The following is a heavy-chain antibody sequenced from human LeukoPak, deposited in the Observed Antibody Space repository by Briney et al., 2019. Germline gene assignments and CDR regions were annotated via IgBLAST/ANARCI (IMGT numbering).Heavy chain of an antibody. CDR1: GFTFSSYA. CDR3: AKLGRPEGSVEVGATDLVDY. CDR2: ISGSGGST. Sequence: GWSLRLSCAASGFTFSSYAMSWVRQAPGKGLEWVSAISGSGGSTYYADSVKGRFTISRDNSKNTLYLQMNSLRAEDTAVYYCAKLGRPEGSVEVGATDLVDYWGQGTLVTVSS. J-gene: IGHJ4*02. V-gene: IGHV3-23*01. D-gene: IGHD1-26*01.